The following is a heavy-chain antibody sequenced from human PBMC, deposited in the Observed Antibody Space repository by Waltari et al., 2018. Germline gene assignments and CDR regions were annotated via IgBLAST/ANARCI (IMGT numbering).Heavy chain of an antibody. CDR1: GYPFTSYA. CDR2: INAGNGNT. V-gene: IGHV1-3*01. Sequence: QVQLVQSGAEVKKPGASVKVSCKASGYPFTSYAMHWIRQAPGQRLEWMGWINAGNGNTKYSQKFQGRVTITRDTSASTAYMELSSLRSEDTAVYYCAREVLWFGELHRPATYYGMDVWGQGTTVTVSS. J-gene: IGHJ6*02. CDR3: AREVLWFGELHRPATYYGMDV. D-gene: IGHD3-10*01.